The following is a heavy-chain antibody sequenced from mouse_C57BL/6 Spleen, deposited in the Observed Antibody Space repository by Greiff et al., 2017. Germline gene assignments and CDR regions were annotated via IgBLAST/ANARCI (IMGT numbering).Heavy chain of an antibody. J-gene: IGHJ3*01. CDR2: IDPEDGDT. D-gene: IGHD1-1*01. Sequence: VQLQQSGAELVRPGASVKLSCTASGFNIKDYYMHWVKQRPEQGLEWIGRIDPEDGDTEYAPKFQGKATMTAYTSSNTAYLQLSSLTSEDTAVYYCTAYYGSSYGFAYWGQVTLVTVSA. V-gene: IGHV14-1*01. CDR3: TAYYGSSYGFAY. CDR1: GFNIKDYY.